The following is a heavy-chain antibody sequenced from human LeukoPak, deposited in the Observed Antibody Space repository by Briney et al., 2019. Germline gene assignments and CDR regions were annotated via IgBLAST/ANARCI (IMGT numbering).Heavy chain of an antibody. J-gene: IGHJ4*02. CDR2: IYYSGST. V-gene: IGHV4-59*11. CDR1: GVSISSHY. Sequence: SETLSLTCTVSGVSISSHYWSWLRQPPGKGLEWIGYIYYSGSTNYNPSLKSRVTISVDTSKNQFSLKLSSVTAADTAVYYCAREISGGGSYYDYWGQGTLVTVSS. CDR3: AREISGGGSYYDY. D-gene: IGHD1-26*01.